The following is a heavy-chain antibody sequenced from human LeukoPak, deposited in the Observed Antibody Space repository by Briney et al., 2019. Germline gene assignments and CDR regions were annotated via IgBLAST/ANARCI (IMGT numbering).Heavy chain of an antibody. V-gene: IGHV1-2*02. CDR2: INPNSGGT. CDR3: ARGGGSSGYAFDY. CDR1: GYTLTGYY. J-gene: IGHJ4*02. D-gene: IGHD3-22*01. Sequence: ASVKVSCKASGYTLTGYYMHWVRQAPGQGLEWMGWINPNSGGTNYAQKFQGRVTMTRDTSISTAYMELSRLRSDDTAVYYCARGGGSSGYAFDYWGQGTLVTVSS.